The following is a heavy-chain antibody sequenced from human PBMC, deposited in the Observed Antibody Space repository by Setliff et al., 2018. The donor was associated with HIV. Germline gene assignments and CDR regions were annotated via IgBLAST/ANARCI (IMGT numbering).Heavy chain of an antibody. D-gene: IGHD2-8*01. V-gene: IGHV4-59*01. Sequence: KPSETLSLTCTVSGGSISSYYWSWIRQPPGKGLEWIGYISYSGSTNYNPSLKSRVTLSVKTSKNQFSLKLNSVTAADTAVYYCARGAPYCNHGVCHLFDYWGHGNRVTVSS. J-gene: IGHJ4*01. CDR3: ARGAPYCNHGVCHLFDY. CDR2: ISYSGST. CDR1: GGSISSYY.